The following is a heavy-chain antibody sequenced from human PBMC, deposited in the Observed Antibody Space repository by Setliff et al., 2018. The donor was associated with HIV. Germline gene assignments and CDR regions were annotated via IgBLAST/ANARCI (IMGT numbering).Heavy chain of an antibody. D-gene: IGHD5-12*01. CDR2: IRSDETNK. J-gene: IGHJ6*03. V-gene: IGHV3-30*02. CDR3: ARISVASRYNSDMDV. Sequence: GESLKISCEASGFIFSTYGMHWVRQAPGKGLEWVAFIRSDETNKYYSDSVKGRFTISRDTSKNTLFLQINSLRPEDTAVYYCARISVASRYNSDMDVWGKGTTVTVSS. CDR1: GFIFSTYG.